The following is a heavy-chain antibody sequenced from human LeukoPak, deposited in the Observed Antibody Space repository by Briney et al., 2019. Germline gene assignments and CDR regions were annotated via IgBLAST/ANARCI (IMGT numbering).Heavy chain of an antibody. J-gene: IGHJ4*02. CDR3: ARRGGYSSSRPRYFDY. D-gene: IGHD6-13*01. CDR2: INHSGST. V-gene: IGHV4-34*01. CDR1: GGSFSGYY. Sequence: SETLSLTCAVYGGSFSGYYWSWIRQPPGKGLEWIGEINHSGSTKYNPSLKSRVTISVDTSKNQFSLKLSSVTAADTAVYYCARRGGYSSSRPRYFDYWGQGTLVTVSS.